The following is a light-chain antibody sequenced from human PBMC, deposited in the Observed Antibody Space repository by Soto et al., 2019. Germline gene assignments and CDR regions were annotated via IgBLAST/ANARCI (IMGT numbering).Light chain of an antibody. CDR1: SSDVGGYNF. CDR2: DVS. J-gene: IGLJ3*02. CDR3: CSYAGSYTLWV. V-gene: IGLV2-11*01. Sequence: QSALTQPRSVSGSPGQSVAISCTGTSSDVGGYNFVSWYQQHPGKAPTLIIYDVSKRPSGVPDRFSGSKSGNTASLTLSGLQAEDEADYYCCSYAGSYTLWVFGGGTKLTVL.